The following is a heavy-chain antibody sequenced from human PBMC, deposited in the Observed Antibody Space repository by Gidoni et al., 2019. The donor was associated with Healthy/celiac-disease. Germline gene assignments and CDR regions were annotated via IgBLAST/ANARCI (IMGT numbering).Heavy chain of an antibody. CDR1: GFTFSSYS. V-gene: IGHV3-21*01. CDR3: ARDVGGYYDSSGPDAFDI. Sequence: EVQLVESGGGLVKPGGSLRLSCAASGFTFSSYSMNWVRQAPGKGLEWVSSISSSSSYIYYADSVKGRFTISRDNAKNSLYLQMNSLRAEDTAVYYCARDVGGYYDSSGPDAFDIWGQGTMVTVSS. J-gene: IGHJ3*02. CDR2: ISSSSSYI. D-gene: IGHD3-22*01.